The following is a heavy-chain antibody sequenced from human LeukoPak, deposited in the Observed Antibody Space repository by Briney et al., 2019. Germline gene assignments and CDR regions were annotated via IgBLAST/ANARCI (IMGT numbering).Heavy chain of an antibody. J-gene: IGHJ4*02. Sequence: GGSLRLSCAASGFTFSSYEMNWVRQAPGKGREGGSYISSSGSIIYYADSGKGRFTISRDNAKTSLYLQMNSLRADATAVYYFARDPVCDHWGQGTLVTVSS. CDR2: ISSSGSII. V-gene: IGHV3-48*03. CDR3: ARDPVCDH. CDR1: GFTFSSYE.